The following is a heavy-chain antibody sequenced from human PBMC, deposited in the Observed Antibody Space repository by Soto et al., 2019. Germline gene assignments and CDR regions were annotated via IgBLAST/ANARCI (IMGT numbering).Heavy chain of an antibody. V-gene: IGHV1-24*01. D-gene: IGHD3-22*01. CDR3: ATDPYDSSGYYTPGI. J-gene: IGHJ3*02. Sequence: ASVKVSCKVSGYTLTELSMHWVRQAPGKGLEWMGGFDPEDGETIYAQKFQGRVTMTEDTSTDTAYMELSSLRSEDTAVYYCATDPYDSSGYYTPGIWGQGTMVTVSS. CDR2: FDPEDGET. CDR1: GYTLTELS.